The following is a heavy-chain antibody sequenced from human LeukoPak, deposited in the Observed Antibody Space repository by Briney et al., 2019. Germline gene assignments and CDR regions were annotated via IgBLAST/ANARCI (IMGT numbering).Heavy chain of an antibody. D-gene: IGHD1-14*01. CDR1: GFTFSCYT. CDR2: ILSDSGTTI. J-gene: IGHJ3*01. CDR3: VRGTSHPV. Sequence: GGSLRLSCATSGFTFSCYTMNWVRQAPGRGLEWISSILSDSGTTIHYADSVKGRFTISRDNAKNSLSLQMKSLRVEDTAVYYCVRGTSHPVWGQGTTVTVSS. V-gene: IGHV3-48*04.